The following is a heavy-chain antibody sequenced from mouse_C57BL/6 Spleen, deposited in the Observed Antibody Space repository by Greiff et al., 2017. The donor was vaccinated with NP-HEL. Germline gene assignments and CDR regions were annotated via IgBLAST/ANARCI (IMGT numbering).Heavy chain of an antibody. Sequence: EVQLQQSGPVLVKPGASVKMSCKASGYTFTDYYMNWVKQSHGKSLEWIGVINPYNGGTSYNQKFKGKATLTVDKSSSTAYMELNSLTSEDSAVYYCARDYGSPTGFAYWGQGTLVTVSA. CDR1: GYTFTDYY. CDR3: ARDYGSPTGFAY. V-gene: IGHV1-19*01. D-gene: IGHD1-1*01. CDR2: INPYNGGT. J-gene: IGHJ3*01.